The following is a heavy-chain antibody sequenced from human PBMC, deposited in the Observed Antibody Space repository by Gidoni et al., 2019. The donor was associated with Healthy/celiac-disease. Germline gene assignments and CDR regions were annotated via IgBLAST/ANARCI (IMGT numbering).Heavy chain of an antibody. CDR2: INWNGGST. J-gene: IGHJ4*02. Sequence: EVQLVESGGCVVRPGGSLRLSCAASGFTFDDYGMSWVRQAPGKGLEWVSGINWNGGSTGYADSVKGRFTISRDNAKNSLYLQMNSLRAEDTALYYCARDGPMGQQWLVPFDYWGQGTLVTVSS. CDR3: ARDGPMGQQWLVPFDY. CDR1: GFTFDDYG. V-gene: IGHV3-20*04. D-gene: IGHD6-19*01.